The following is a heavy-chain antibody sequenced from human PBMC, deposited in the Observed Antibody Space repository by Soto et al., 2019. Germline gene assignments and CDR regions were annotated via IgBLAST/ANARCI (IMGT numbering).Heavy chain of an antibody. Sequence: QVQLVQSGAEVRKPGASVKVSCKTSGYTFTNYYIPWVRQAPGEGLEWMGIISPSGGITDHAQKLQGRVTMTRDTSTSTVYMGLRILRSEDTAVYYCARGETDYFDCWGRGTLVTVSS. CDR3: ARGETDYFDC. D-gene: IGHD2-21*01. CDR1: GYTFTNYY. J-gene: IGHJ4*02. CDR2: ISPSGGIT. V-gene: IGHV1-46*01.